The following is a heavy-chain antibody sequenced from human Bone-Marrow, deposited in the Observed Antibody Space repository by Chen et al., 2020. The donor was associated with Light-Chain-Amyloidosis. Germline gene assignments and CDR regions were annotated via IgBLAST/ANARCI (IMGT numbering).Heavy chain of an antibody. J-gene: IGHJ6*02. CDR2: ISYDGSNK. D-gene: IGHD6-19*01. V-gene: IGHV3-30*04. CDR1: GFTFSSYA. CDR3: ARARYSSGWLPSYYYYGMDV. Sequence: QVQLVESGGGVVQPGRSLRLSCAASGFTFSSYAMHWVRQAPGKGLEWVAVISYDGSNKYYADSVKGRFTISRDNSKNTLYLQMNSLRAEDTAVYYCARARYSSGWLPSYYYYGMDVWGQGTTVTVSS.